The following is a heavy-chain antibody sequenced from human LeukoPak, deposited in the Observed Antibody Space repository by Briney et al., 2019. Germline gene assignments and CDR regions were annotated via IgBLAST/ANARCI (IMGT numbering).Heavy chain of an antibody. J-gene: IGHJ4*02. V-gene: IGHV1-2*02. CDR3: ARGAGTSWFDY. Sequence: ASVKVSCKASRYTFTAYYMHWVRHAPGQGLEWMGWIDPNSGGTNFAQKFQGRVTMTRDTSIITAYMELTSLTSDDTAVYYCARGAGTSWFDYWGQGTLVIVSS. D-gene: IGHD2-2*01. CDR1: RYTFTAYY. CDR2: IDPNSGGT.